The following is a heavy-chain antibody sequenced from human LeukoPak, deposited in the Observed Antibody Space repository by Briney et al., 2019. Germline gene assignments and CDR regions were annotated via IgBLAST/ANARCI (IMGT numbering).Heavy chain of an antibody. Sequence: GGSLRLSCAASGFPFRSYSMNWVRQAPGKGLEWVSSISSSSSYIYYADSVKGRFTISRDNAKNSLYLQMNSLRAEDTAVYYCARDPRTSTFDIWGQGTMVTVSS. J-gene: IGHJ3*02. CDR3: ARDPRTSTFDI. D-gene: IGHD2-2*01. CDR1: GFPFRSYS. CDR2: ISSSSSYI. V-gene: IGHV3-21*01.